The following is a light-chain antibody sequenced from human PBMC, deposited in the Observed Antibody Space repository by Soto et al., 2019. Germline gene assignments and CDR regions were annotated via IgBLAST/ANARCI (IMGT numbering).Light chain of an antibody. CDR3: QQYEDSPVT. CDR2: DAS. Sequence: EIVMTQSPGTLSLSPGERATLSCRASQSVSSYLAWYQQKPGQAPRLLISDASDRATGIPDRFSGSGSGTDFTLTISRLAPEDFAVYYCQQYEDSPVTFGQGTRLEIK. J-gene: IGKJ5*01. V-gene: IGKV3-20*01. CDR1: QSVSSY.